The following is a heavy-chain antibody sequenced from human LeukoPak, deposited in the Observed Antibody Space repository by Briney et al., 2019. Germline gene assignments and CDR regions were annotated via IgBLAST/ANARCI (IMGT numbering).Heavy chain of an antibody. CDR1: GFPFSSYA. CDR3: VRGYSFGPYGMDV. V-gene: IGHV3-64D*09. J-gene: IGHJ6*02. D-gene: IGHD2-15*01. CDR2: ISDSGGST. Sequence: PGGSLRLSCSASGFPFSSYAMEWARQAPGKGLEYVSAISDSGGSTYYADSVKGRFTISRDNSKNTLYLQMSSLRAEDTAVYFCVRGYSFGPYGMDVWGQGTTVTVSS.